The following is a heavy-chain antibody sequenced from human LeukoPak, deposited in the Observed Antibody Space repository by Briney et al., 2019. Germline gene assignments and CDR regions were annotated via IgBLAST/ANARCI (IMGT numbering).Heavy chain of an antibody. CDR2: IYSGGST. J-gene: IGHJ3*02. CDR1: GFTVSSNY. Sequence: PGGSLRLSCAASGFTVSSNYMSRVRQAPGKGLEWVSVIYSGGSTYYADSVKGRFTISRDNSKNTLFLQMNSLSAEDTAVYYCARECSASCDYAFDIWGQGTMVTVSS. CDR3: ARECSASCDYAFDI. V-gene: IGHV3-53*05. D-gene: IGHD2-2*01.